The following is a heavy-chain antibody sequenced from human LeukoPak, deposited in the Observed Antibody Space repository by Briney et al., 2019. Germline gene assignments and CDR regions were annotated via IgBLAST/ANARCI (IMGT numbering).Heavy chain of an antibody. CDR3: AKERSGSFSDY. V-gene: IGHV3-23*01. CDR1: GFTFSTYA. J-gene: IGHJ4*02. CDR2: ISGSGGST. Sequence: PGGSLRLSCAASGFTFSTYAMSWVRQAPRKRLKWVSAISGSGGSTYYADSVKARFTISRDNSKNTLYLQMNSLRAEDTAVYYCAKERSGSFSDYWGQGTLVTVSS. D-gene: IGHD1-26*01.